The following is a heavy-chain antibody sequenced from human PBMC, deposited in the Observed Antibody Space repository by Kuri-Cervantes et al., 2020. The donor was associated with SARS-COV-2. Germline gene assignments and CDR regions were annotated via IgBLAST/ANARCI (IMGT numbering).Heavy chain of an antibody. V-gene: IGHV4-39*01. CDR3: ARPEGDTYCSGGSCYSFAFDI. CDR1: GGSISSSSYY. D-gene: IGHD2-15*01. Sequence: SETLSLTCTVSGGSISSSSYYWGWIRQPPGKGLERIGSIYYSGSTYYNPSLKSRVTISVDTSKNQFSLKLSSVTAADTAVYYCARPEGDTYCSGGSCYSFAFDIWGQGTMVTVSS. J-gene: IGHJ3*02. CDR2: IYYSGST.